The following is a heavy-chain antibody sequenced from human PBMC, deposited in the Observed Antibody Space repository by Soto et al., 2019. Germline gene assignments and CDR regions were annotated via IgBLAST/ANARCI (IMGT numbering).Heavy chain of an antibody. CDR2: INPSDGST. D-gene: IGHD2-15*01. CDR3: AREDGGGGRRHHF. CDR1: GYTFAMHY. Sequence: QVQLVQSGAEVKKPGASVKISCKTSGYTFAMHYIHWVRQVPGQGLEWMGMINPSDGSTSYVQKFQGRVTMTRDTSATTVFLNTSRLTSHDTAVFYCAREDGGGGRRHHFWGQGTLVTVSS. V-gene: IGHV1-46*01. J-gene: IGHJ4*02.